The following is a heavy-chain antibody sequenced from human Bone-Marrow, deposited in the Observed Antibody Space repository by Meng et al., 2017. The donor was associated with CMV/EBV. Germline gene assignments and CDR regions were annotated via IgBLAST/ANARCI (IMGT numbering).Heavy chain of an antibody. J-gene: IGHJ4*02. D-gene: IGHD2-2*01. CDR3: ARGAGVVPAAKRGGGFDY. V-gene: IGHV4-34*01. Sequence: SETLSLTCAVYGGSFSGYYWSWIRQPPGKGLEWIGEINHSGSTNYNPSLKSRVTISVDTSKNQLSLKLSSVTAADTAVYYCARGAGVVPAAKRGGGFDYWGQGTLVNVS. CDR2: INHSGST. CDR1: GGSFSGYY.